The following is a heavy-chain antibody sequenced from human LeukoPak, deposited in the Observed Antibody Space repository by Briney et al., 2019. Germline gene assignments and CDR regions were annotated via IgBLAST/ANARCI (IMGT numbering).Heavy chain of an antibody. Sequence: GGSLRLSCAASGFTFSSYAMSWVRQAPGKGLEWVSAISGSGGSTYYADSVKGRFTISRDNSKNTLYLQTNSLRAEDTAVYYCAKGPLVVALYNWFDPWGQGTLVTVSS. CDR2: ISGSGGST. D-gene: IGHD2-15*01. CDR3: AKGPLVVALYNWFDP. V-gene: IGHV3-23*01. CDR1: GFTFSSYA. J-gene: IGHJ5*02.